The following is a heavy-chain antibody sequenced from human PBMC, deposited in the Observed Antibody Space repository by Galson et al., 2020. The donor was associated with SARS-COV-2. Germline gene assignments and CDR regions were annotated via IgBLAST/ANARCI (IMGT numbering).Heavy chain of an antibody. D-gene: IGHD3-10*01. Sequence: GESLKISCATTGFPFSNYNMYWVRQAPGSGLEWVALISYDGSKKYYGDSVKGRLAISRDNSKDTLLLEMHSLRADDTAIYYCAKQSHLYGLPSYYGLDVWGQGTTVTVSS. V-gene: IGHV3-30*18. CDR3: AKQSHLYGLPSYYGLDV. CDR1: GFPFSNYN. J-gene: IGHJ6*02. CDR2: ISYDGSKK.